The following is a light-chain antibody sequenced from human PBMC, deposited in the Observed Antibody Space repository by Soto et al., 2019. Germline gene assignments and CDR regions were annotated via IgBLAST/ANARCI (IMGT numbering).Light chain of an antibody. Sequence: DIQMTQSPSSVSASVGDTVTITCRASQDILSWLAWYQQKPGEAPRLLIYASSNLQSGVPSRFSGSRSGTDFTLTISSLQPEDFATYYCQQANTFPITFSPGTRLDIK. CDR2: ASS. CDR3: QQANTFPIT. CDR1: QDILSW. J-gene: IGKJ3*01. V-gene: IGKV1-12*01.